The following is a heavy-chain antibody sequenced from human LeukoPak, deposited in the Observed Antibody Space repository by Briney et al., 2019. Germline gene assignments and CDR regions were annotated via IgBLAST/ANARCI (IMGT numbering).Heavy chain of an antibody. J-gene: IGHJ1*01. D-gene: IGHD6-13*01. CDR1: GFTFSIYA. CDR2: ISGSGGST. Sequence: PGGSLRLSCAASGFTFSIYAMSWVRQAPGKGLEWVSAISGSGGSTYYADSVKGRFTISRDNSKNTLYLTSNSLRSGDTAVYYCAKEYSSSWYVYFQQWGEGTLVTVSS. CDR3: AKEYSSSWYVYFQQ. V-gene: IGHV3-23*01.